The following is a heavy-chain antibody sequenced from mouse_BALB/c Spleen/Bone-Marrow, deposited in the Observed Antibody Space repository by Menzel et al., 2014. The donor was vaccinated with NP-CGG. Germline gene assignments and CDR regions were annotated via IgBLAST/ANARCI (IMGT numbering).Heavy chain of an antibody. D-gene: IGHD1-2*01. CDR3: GRQGYYGYFAY. CDR2: INPDSSTI. Sequence: PAATVDFSRYWMSWVRQAPGKGLEWIGEINPDSSTINYTPSLKDKSIISRDNAKNTLYLQMSKVRSEDTALYYCGRQGYYGYFAYWGQGTLVTVSA. CDR1: TVDFSRYW. V-gene: IGHV4-1*02. J-gene: IGHJ3*01.